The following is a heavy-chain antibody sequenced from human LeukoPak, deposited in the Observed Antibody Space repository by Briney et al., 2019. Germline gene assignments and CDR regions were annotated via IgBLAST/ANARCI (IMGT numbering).Heavy chain of an antibody. J-gene: IGHJ5*02. D-gene: IGHD5-18*01. CDR2: INEDGSEK. V-gene: IGHV3-7*01. CDR3: ARLPRGYSYGYSGWFDP. Sequence: GGSLRLSCAASGFTFSTYWMSWVRQAPGKGLEWVANINEDGSEKYYVDSVKGRFTISRDNARNSLYLQMNSLRAEDTAVYYCARLPRGYSYGYSGWFDPWGQGTLVTVSS. CDR1: GFTFSTYW.